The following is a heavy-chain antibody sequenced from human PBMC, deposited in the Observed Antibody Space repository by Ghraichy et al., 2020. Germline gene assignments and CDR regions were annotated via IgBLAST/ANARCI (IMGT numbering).Heavy chain of an antibody. D-gene: IGHD4-17*01. Sequence: ASVKVSCKASGYTFTSYYMHWVRQAPGQGLEWMGIINPSGGSTSYAQKFQGRVTMTRDTSTSTVYMELSSLRSEDTAVYYCARGTGDYGGPYDAVDIWGQGTMVTVSS. CDR1: GYTFTSYY. V-gene: IGHV1-46*01. J-gene: IGHJ3*02. CDR3: ARGTGDYGGPYDAVDI. CDR2: INPSGGST.